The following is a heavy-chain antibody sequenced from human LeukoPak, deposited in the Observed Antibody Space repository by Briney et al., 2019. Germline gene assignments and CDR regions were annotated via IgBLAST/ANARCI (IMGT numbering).Heavy chain of an antibody. V-gene: IGHV4-30-2*01. CDR1: GGSITSGGYY. CDR2: IYQSGDT. Sequence: SETLSLTCTVSGGSITSGGYYWSWIRQPPGKGLEWIGYIYQSGDTYSNPSLKSRATVSMDRSRNQFSLTLSSVTAADTAVYYCARLIAADPQLDCWGQGTLVTVSS. D-gene: IGHD6-13*01. J-gene: IGHJ4*02. CDR3: ARLIAADPQLDC.